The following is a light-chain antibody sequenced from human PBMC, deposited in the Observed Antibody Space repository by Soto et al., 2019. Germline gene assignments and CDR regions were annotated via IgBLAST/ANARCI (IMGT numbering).Light chain of an antibody. V-gene: IGKV1-5*03. CDR1: ESVSTW. CDR2: KAS. J-gene: IGKJ2*01. CDR3: QQYKSYTPYT. Sequence: DIEMTQSPSTLSSSVGDRVTFSCRASESVSTWLAWYQQKPGKAPKLLIYKASTLESAGTPRFCGSGCGTKFTLTISSLQADDFATYYCQQYKSYTPYTFGQGTKLEIK.